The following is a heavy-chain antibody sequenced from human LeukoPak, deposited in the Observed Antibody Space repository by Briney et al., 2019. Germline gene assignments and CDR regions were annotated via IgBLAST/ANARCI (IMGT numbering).Heavy chain of an antibody. CDR1: GYTFTNYV. CDR2: ISEYNGNT. Sequence: ASVKVSCKASGYTFTNYVITWVRRAPGQGLEWMGWISEYNGNTNYAQKLQGRVTMTTDTSTSTAYMELRSLRSDDTAVYYCARALSTTVATLGYWGQGTLVTVSS. CDR3: ARALSTTVATLGY. J-gene: IGHJ4*02. D-gene: IGHD4-23*01. V-gene: IGHV1-18*01.